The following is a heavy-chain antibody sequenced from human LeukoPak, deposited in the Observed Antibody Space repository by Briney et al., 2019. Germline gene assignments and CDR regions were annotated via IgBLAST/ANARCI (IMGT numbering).Heavy chain of an antibody. CDR3: ARSSTWYYTH. J-gene: IGHJ4*02. D-gene: IGHD6-13*01. CDR1: GGSISSSSYY. Sequence: SETLSLTCTVSGGSISSSSYYWGWIRQPPGKGLEWIGSIYYSGSTYYNPSLKSRVTISVDTSKNQFSLKLSSVTAADTAVYYCARSSTWYYTHWGQGTLVTVSS. V-gene: IGHV4-39*01. CDR2: IYYSGST.